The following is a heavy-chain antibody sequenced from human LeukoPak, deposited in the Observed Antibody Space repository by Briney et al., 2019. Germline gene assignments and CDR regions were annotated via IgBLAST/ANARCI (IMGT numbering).Heavy chain of an antibody. D-gene: IGHD2-15*01. V-gene: IGHV1-18*01. CDR2: ISAYNGNT. CDR3: ARLHLSVVVVAAEWFDP. Sequence: GASVKVSCKASGYTFTSYDISWVRQAPGQGLEWMGWISAYNGNTNYAQKLQGRVTMTTDTSTSTAYMELRSLRSDDTAVYYCARLHLSVVVVAAEWFDPWGQGTLVTVSS. J-gene: IGHJ5*02. CDR1: GYTFTSYD.